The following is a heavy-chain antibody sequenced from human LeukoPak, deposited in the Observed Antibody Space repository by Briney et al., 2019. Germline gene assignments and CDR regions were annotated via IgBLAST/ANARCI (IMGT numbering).Heavy chain of an antibody. CDR2: IYTSGST. D-gene: IGHD6-19*01. Sequence: SGTLSLTSTLSGGSISRYSGSWVRQPAGTGLEWIGRIYTSGSTKYNPSITSRVTMSVETSKKQSSLKQSSVTAADKAVYYFAREPPAVAAPDYFDLWGGGTLLSVPS. V-gene: IGHV4-4*07. J-gene: IGHJ4*02. CDR1: GGSISRYS. CDR3: AREPPAVAAPDYFDL.